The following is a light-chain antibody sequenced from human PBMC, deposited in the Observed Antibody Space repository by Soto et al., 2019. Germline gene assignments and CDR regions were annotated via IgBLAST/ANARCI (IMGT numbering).Light chain of an antibody. CDR1: SSSIGSDS. CDR3: AAWGGRLSVYV. Sequence: QSVLTQPPSASGTPGQRVTISCSGSSSSIGSDSVNCYQQLPRTAPKVLLYTNNQRPSGVPDRFSGSKSGTASSVAISRQQPEDEAYYYWAAWGGRLSVYVFGTGTKLTVL. J-gene: IGLJ1*01. V-gene: IGLV1-44*01. CDR2: TNN.